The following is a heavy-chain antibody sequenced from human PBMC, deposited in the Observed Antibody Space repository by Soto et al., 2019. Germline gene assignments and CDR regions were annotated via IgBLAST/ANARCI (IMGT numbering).Heavy chain of an antibody. V-gene: IGHV4-30-2*01. CDR1: GGSISSGGYS. Sequence: QLQLHESGSGLVKPSQTLSLTCAVSGGSISSGGYSWSWIRQPPGEGLEWIGYIYQSGSTYYNPSLKSRVTISVDRSKNQFSLNLSSVTAADTAVYYCARGSNSGGYYEGFDFWGQGTLVTVSS. D-gene: IGHD3-22*01. CDR3: ARGSNSGGYYEGFDF. CDR2: IYQSGST. J-gene: IGHJ5*01.